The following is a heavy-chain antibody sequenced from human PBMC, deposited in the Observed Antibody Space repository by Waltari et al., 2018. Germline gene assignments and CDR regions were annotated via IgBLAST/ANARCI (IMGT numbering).Heavy chain of an antibody. D-gene: IGHD2-2*01. CDR1: GFSLSTSGVG. CDR3: AHGAVVEEYFQH. CDR2: IYWNDDK. J-gene: IGHJ1*01. V-gene: IGHV2-5*01. Sequence: QITLKESGPTLVKPTQTLTLTCTFSGFSLSTSGVGVGWFRQPPGKALEWLALIYWNDDKRYSPSLKSRLTITKDTSKNQVVLTMTNMDPVDTATYYCAHGAVVEEYFQHWGQGTLVTVSS.